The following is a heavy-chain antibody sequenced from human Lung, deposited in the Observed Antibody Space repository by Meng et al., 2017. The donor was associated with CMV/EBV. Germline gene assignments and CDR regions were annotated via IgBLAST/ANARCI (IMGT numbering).Heavy chain of an antibody. D-gene: IGHD6-13*01. CDR1: GFTFDDYG. CDR2: INWNGDST. V-gene: IGHV3-20*01. CDR3: ARGGSSSWRQGVFDY. J-gene: IGHJ4*02. Sequence: GESLKISCAASGFTFDDYGVSWVRQVPGKGLEWVSGINWNGDSTGYADSVKGRFTISRDNAKNSLYLQMNSLRAEDTALYHCARGGSSSWRQGVFDYWGQGXLVTVSS.